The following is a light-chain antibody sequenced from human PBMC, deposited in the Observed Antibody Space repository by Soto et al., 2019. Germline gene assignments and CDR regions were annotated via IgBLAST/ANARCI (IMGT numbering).Light chain of an antibody. J-gene: IGLJ1*01. Sequence: QSALTQPASVSGSPGQSITISCTGTSSDVGTYNFVSWYQQHADKAPKLVIYEVSNRPSGISSRFSGSKSGNTASLTISGLQAEDEADYYCTSFAPGRIYVFGSGTKLTVL. CDR3: TSFAPGRIYV. CDR1: SSDVGTYNF. CDR2: EVS. V-gene: IGLV2-14*01.